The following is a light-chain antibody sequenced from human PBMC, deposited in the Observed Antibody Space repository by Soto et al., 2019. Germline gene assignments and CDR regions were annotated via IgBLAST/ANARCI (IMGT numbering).Light chain of an antibody. CDR3: GSWDSSMSAYV. CDR2: DDD. Sequence: QSVLTQPASVSAAPGQKVTISCSGTSSNVGGYSVSCYQQLPGATPKLLIYDDDRRRSGIPDRCSGSKSGTSATLGITGFQTGDEDDYYCGSWDSSMSAYVFGTGTKVTVL. CDR1: SSNVGGYS. J-gene: IGLJ1*01. V-gene: IGLV1-51*01.